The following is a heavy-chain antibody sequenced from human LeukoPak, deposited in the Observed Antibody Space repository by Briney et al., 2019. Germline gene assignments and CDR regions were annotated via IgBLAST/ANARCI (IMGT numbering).Heavy chain of an antibody. J-gene: IGHJ3*02. CDR1: GGSISSYY. Sequence: SETLSLTCTVSGGSISSYYWSWIRQPPGKGLEWIGYIYYSGSTNYNPSLKSRVIISVDTSKNQFSLKLSSVTAADTAVYYCARARGYYDSSGYYPGAFDIWGQGTMVTVSS. CDR3: ARARGYYDSSGYYPGAFDI. V-gene: IGHV4-59*01. CDR2: IYYSGST. D-gene: IGHD3-22*01.